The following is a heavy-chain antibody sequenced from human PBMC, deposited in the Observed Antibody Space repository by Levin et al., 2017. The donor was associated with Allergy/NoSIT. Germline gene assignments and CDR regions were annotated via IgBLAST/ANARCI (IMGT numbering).Heavy chain of an antibody. CDR1: GGSISSSNW. V-gene: IGHV4-4*02. D-gene: IGHD6-19*01. Sequence: SETLSLTCAVSGGSISSSNWWSWVRQPPGKGLEWIGEIYHSGSTNYNPSLKSRVTISVDKSKNQFSLKLSSVTAADTAVYYCARDPTSGWYLWPFDIWGQGTMVTVSS. CDR3: ARDPTSGWYLWPFDI. J-gene: IGHJ3*02. CDR2: IYHSGST.